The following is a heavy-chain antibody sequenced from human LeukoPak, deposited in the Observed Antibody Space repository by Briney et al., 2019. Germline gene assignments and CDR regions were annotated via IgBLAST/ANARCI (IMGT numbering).Heavy chain of an antibody. D-gene: IGHD1-26*01. CDR3: ARGLYREYNWFDP. CDR1: GGSISSGGYY. J-gene: IGHJ5*02. CDR2: IYYSGST. V-gene: IGHV4-31*03. Sequence: SETLSLTCTVSGGSISSGGYYWSWIRQHPGKGLEWIGCIYYSGSTYYNPSLKSRVTISVDTSKNQFSLKLSSVTAADTAVYYCARGLYREYNWFDPWGQGTLVTVSS.